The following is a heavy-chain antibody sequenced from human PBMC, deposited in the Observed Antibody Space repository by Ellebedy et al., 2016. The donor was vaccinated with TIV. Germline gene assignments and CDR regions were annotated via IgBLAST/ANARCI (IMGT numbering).Heavy chain of an antibody. CDR2: IHPSGSD. V-gene: IGHV4-34*01. Sequence: MPSETLSLTCAVYGGSFSNYYSTWIRHSPGKGLEWIGEIHPSGSDSYNPSLQSRVTISLDTSKSQFSLRMNSLTAADTAVYYCARGQDAYKLGNYWGQGTLVSVSS. J-gene: IGHJ4*02. CDR3: ARGQDAYKLGNY. D-gene: IGHD5-24*01. CDR1: GGSFSNYY.